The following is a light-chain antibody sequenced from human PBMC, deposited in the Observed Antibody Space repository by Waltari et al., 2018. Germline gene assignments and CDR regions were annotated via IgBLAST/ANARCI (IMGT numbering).Light chain of an antibody. J-gene: IGKJ2*01. Sequence: EIVLTQSPGTLSLSSGERASLSCRASQSVSSSYLAWYQQKPGQAPRLLIYGASTRATDIADRFSGSGSGTDFTLTISRLESEDFAVYYCLHCGGSPPYTFGQGTKLEI. CDR1: QSVSSSY. CDR2: GAS. CDR3: LHCGGSPPYT. V-gene: IGKV3-20*01.